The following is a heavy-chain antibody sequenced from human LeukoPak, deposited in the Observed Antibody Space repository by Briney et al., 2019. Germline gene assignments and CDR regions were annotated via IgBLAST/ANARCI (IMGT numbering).Heavy chain of an antibody. CDR3: AKLEGRTYYDFWSGFQY. CDR2: ISGSGGST. J-gene: IGHJ1*01. Sequence: GGSLRLSCAASGFTFSSYAMSWVRQAPGKGLEWVSAISGSGGSTYYADSVKGRFTISRDNAKNSLYLQMNSLRAEDTAVYYCAKLEGRTYYDFWSGFQYWGQGTLVTVSS. CDR1: GFTFSSYA. V-gene: IGHV3-23*01. D-gene: IGHD3-3*01.